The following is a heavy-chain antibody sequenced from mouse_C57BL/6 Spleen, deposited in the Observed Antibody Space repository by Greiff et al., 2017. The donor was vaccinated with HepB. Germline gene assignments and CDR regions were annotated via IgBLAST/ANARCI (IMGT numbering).Heavy chain of an antibody. D-gene: IGHD2-4*01. J-gene: IGHJ2*01. V-gene: IGHV1-42*01. CDR1: GYSFTGYY. CDR2: INPSTGGT. CDR3: ARRGLRRYFDY. Sequence: EVQLQQSGPELVKPGASVKISCKASGYSFTGYYMNWVKQSPEKSLEWIGEINPSTGGTTYNQKFKAKATLTVDKSSSTAYMQLKSLTSEDSAVYYCARRGLRRYFDYWGQGTTLTVSS.